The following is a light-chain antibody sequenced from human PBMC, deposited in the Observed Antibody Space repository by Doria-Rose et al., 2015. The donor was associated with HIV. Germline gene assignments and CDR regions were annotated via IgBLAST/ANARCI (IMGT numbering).Light chain of an antibody. CDR1: QSFSSTY. CDR2: DGS. Sequence: TQSPGTLSLSPGERATLSCRANQSFSSTYLAWYQQKPGQAPSLLTYDGSTRATGIPDRFSASGSGTDFTLTINRLEPEGFALYYCHQYGTSWTFGQGTKVEI. J-gene: IGKJ1*01. V-gene: IGKV3-20*01. CDR3: HQYGTSWT.